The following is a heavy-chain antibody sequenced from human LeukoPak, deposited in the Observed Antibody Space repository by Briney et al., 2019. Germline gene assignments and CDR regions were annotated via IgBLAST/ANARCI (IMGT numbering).Heavy chain of an antibody. J-gene: IGHJ6*02. V-gene: IGHV4-4*02. D-gene: IGHD2-2*02. CDR1: VGSISSGNW. Sequence: SSETLSLTCAVSVGSISSGNWWSWVRPSPGKGLEWIGEIYHNGTRNYNPSLKSRVTISADTFKNHFSLKLTSVTAADTAVYYCATAPILRGEGGEHYKYGMDVWGQGTTVIVSS. CDR3: ATAPILRGEGGEHYKYGMDV. CDR2: IYHNGTR.